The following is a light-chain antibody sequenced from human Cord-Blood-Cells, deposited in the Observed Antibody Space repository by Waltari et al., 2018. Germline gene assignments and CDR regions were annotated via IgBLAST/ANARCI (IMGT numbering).Light chain of an antibody. CDR3: NSRDSSGNHLV. CDR1: SLRSYY. V-gene: IGLV3-19*01. J-gene: IGLJ3*02. Sequence: SSELTQDPAVSVALGQTVRITCQGDSLRSYYASWYQQKPGKAPVLVIYGKNNRPSGIPDRFSGSSSGNTASLTITGAQAEDEAGYYCNSRDSSGNHLVFGGGTKLTVL. CDR2: GKN.